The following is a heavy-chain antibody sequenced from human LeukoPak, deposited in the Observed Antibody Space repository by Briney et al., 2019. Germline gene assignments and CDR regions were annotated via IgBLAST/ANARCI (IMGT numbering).Heavy chain of an antibody. CDR3: AGYDYVWGSYRSQQLDY. Sequence: GASVKVSCKASGGTFSSYAISCVRQAPGQGLEWMGGIIPIFGTANYAQKFQGRVTITADKSTSTAYMELSSLRSEDTAVYYCAGYDYVWGSYRSQQLDYWGQGTLVTVSS. D-gene: IGHD3-16*02. V-gene: IGHV1-69*06. CDR1: GGTFSSYA. CDR2: IIPIFGTA. J-gene: IGHJ4*02.